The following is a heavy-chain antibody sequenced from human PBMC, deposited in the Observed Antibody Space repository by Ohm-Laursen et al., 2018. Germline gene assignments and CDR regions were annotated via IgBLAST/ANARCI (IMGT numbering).Heavy chain of an antibody. D-gene: IGHD2-21*02. CDR3: ARPYCGGNCSDPIDS. V-gene: IGHV3-21*01. Sequence: SLRLSCTASGFTFTTYTMNWLRQAPGKGLEWVSSINFSGRYIYYADSAKGRFTISRDNAKKSLFLQMNSLRVEDTAVYYCARPYCGGNCSDPIDSWGQGTLVTVSS. J-gene: IGHJ4*02. CDR1: GFTFTTYT. CDR2: INFSGRYI.